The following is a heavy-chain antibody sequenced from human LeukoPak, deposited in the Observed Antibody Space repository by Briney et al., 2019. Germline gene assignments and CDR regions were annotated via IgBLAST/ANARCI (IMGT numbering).Heavy chain of an antibody. Sequence: SETLSLTCTVSGGSISTYYWNWIRQPPGKGLEWIGYVYYSRRTNNNPSLNRLDTISIDPSKSQFSLKLGSVPAADTAVYYCARSALYGDYHPGKYWGQGTLVTVSS. CDR1: GGSISTYY. CDR2: VYYSRRT. V-gene: IGHV4-59*01. CDR3: ARSALYGDYHPGKY. J-gene: IGHJ4*02. D-gene: IGHD4-17*01.